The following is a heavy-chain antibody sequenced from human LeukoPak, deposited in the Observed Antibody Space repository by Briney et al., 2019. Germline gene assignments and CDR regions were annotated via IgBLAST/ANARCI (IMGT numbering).Heavy chain of an antibody. J-gene: IGHJ5*02. CDR2: IIPILGIA. D-gene: IGHD2-2*01. V-gene: IGHV1-69*04. CDR1: GGTFSSYT. CDR3: ARDTGYCSSTSCLNWFDP. Sequence: SVKVSCTASGGTFSSYTISWVRQAPGQGLEWMGRIIPILGIANYAQKFQGRVTITADKSTSTAYMELSSLRSGDTAVYYCARDTGYCSSTSCLNWFDPWGQGTLVTVSS.